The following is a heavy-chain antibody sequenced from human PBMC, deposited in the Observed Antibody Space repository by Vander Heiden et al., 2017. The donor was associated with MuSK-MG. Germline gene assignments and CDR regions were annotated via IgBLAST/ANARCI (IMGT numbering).Heavy chain of an antibody. Sequence: QLQLQESGPGLVKPSETLSLTCTVSGGSISSSSYYWGWIRQPPGKGLEWIGSIYYSGSTYYNPSRKSRVTISVDTAKNKASMKLSSVTAAETAVYYCAILDNRVGDWGSLVDGGQGTIVTVCS. CDR1: GGSISSSSYY. D-gene: IGHD3-16*01. V-gene: IGHV4-39*01. CDR2: IYYSGST. CDR3: AILDNRVGDWGSLVD. J-gene: IGHJ4*02.